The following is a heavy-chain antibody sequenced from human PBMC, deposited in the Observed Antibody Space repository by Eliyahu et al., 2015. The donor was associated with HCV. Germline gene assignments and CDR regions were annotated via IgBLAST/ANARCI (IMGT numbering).Heavy chain of an antibody. Sequence: EVKKPGSSVKVSCKASGGTFSSYAISWVRQAPGQGLEWMGGIIPIFGTANYAQKFQGRVTITADESTSTAYMELSSLRSEDTAVYYCASWSATLQTIYYYYGMDVWGQGTTVTVSS. V-gene: IGHV1-69*01. CDR3: ASWSATLQTIYYYYGMDV. CDR1: GGTFSSYA. D-gene: IGHD5-12*01. J-gene: IGHJ6*02. CDR2: IIPIFGTA.